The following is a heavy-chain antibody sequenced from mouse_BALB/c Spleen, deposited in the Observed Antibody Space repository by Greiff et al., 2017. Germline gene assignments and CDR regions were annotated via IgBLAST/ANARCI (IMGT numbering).Heavy chain of an antibody. CDR1: GFDFSRYW. D-gene: IGHD2-1*01. V-gene: IGHV4-1*02. J-gene: IGHJ1*01. Sequence: EVKLVESGGGLVQPGGSLKLSCAASGFDFSRYWMSWVRQAPGKGLEWIGEINPDSSTINYTPSLKDKFIISRDNAKNTLYLQMSKVRSEDTALYYCARPRGNYRYWYFDVWGAGTTVTVSS. CDR2: INPDSSTI. CDR3: ARPRGNYRYWYFDV.